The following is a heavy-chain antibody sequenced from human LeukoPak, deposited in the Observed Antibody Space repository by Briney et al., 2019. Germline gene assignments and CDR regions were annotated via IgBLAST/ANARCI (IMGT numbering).Heavy chain of an antibody. CDR3: ARPVAGSFDY. CDR2: INHSGST. Sequence: PSETLSLTCTVSGGSISGYYWSWIRQPPGKGLEWIGEINHSGSTNYNPSLKSRVTISVDTSKNQFSLKLSSVTAADTAVYYCARPVAGSFDYWGQGTLVTVSS. D-gene: IGHD6-19*01. J-gene: IGHJ4*02. CDR1: GGSISGYY. V-gene: IGHV4-34*01.